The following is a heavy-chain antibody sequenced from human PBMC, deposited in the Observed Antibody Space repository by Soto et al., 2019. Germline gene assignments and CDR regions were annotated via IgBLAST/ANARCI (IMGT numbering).Heavy chain of an antibody. Sequence: GGSLRLSCAASGFTFSDYYMSWIRQAPGKGLEWVSYISSSGSTIYYADSVKGRFTISRDNAENSLYLQMNSLRAEDTAVYYCARERYRDSEGVSYGMDVWGQGTTVTVSS. CDR3: ARERYRDSEGVSYGMDV. CDR1: GFTFSDYY. CDR2: ISSSGSTI. V-gene: IGHV3-11*01. D-gene: IGHD5-12*01. J-gene: IGHJ6*02.